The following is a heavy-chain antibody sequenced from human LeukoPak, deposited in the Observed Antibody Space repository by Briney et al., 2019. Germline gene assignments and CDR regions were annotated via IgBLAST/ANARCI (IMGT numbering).Heavy chain of an antibody. V-gene: IGHV3-9*01. D-gene: IGHD5-24*01. Sequence: GRSLRLSCAASGFTFDDYAMHWVRQAPGKGLEWVSGISWNSGSIGYADSVKGRFTISRDNSKNTLYLQMNSLRAEDTAVYYCARDREMATILNDAFDIWGQGTMVTVSS. CDR1: GFTFDDYA. CDR2: ISWNSGSI. CDR3: ARDREMATILNDAFDI. J-gene: IGHJ3*02.